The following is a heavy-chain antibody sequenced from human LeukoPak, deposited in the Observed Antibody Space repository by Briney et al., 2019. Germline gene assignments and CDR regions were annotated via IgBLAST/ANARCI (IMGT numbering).Heavy chain of an antibody. CDR1: GGSISSSDYY. D-gene: IGHD3-22*01. J-gene: IGHJ3*02. Sequence: SETLSLTCTVSGGSISSSDYYWGWIRQPPGKGLEWIGSIYYSGNTYYNPSLKSRVTISVDTSKNQFSLKLSSVTAADTAVYYCARDLPSYYDSSGYYRAFDIWGQGTMVTVSS. CDR3: ARDLPSYYDSSGYYRAFDI. V-gene: IGHV4-39*07. CDR2: IYYSGNT.